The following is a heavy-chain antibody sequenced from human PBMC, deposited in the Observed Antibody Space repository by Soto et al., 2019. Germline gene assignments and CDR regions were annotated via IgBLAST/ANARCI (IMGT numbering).Heavy chain of an antibody. CDR3: ARVYYDFWSGYYIHYYYMDV. Sequence: ASVKVSCKASGYTFTSYGISWVRQAPGQGLEWMGWISAYNGNTNYAQKLQGRVTMTTDTSTSTAYMELRSLRSDDTAVYYCARVYYDFWSGYYIHYYYMDVWGKGTTVTVSS. D-gene: IGHD3-3*01. CDR1: GYTFTSYG. CDR2: ISAYNGNT. J-gene: IGHJ6*03. V-gene: IGHV1-18*01.